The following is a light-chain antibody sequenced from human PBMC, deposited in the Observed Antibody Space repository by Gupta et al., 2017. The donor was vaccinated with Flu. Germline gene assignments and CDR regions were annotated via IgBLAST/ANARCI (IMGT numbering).Light chain of an antibody. J-gene: IGLJ1*01. CDR2: GNT. V-gene: IGLV1-40*01. CDR3: QSYDNSLSGSYV. Sequence: QSVLTQPPSVSGAPGQRVTITCTGSRSNIGAGYAVHWYQQLPGAAPKLLIYGNTNRPSGVPDRFSGSKSGASASLAISGLQSEDEADYYCQSYDNSLSGSYVFATGTKVTVL. CDR1: RSNIGAGYA.